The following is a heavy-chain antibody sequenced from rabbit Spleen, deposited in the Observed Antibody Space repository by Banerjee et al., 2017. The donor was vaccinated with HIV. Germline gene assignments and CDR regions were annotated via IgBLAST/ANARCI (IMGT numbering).Heavy chain of an antibody. CDR2: IAAGSGGTT. Sequence: QSLEESGGGLVQPEGSLTLTCKASGFSFISGYYVCWVRQAPGKGLEWIACIAAGSGGTTYYASWAKGRFTMSRTSSTTVTLQMTSLTAADTATYFCARDLVAVIGWNFNLWGPGTLVTVS. CDR3: ARDLVAVIGWNFNL. J-gene: IGHJ4*01. D-gene: IGHD1-1*01. V-gene: IGHV1S40*01. CDR1: GFSFISGYY.